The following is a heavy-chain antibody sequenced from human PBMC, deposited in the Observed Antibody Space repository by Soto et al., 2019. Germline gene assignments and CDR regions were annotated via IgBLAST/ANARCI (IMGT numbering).Heavy chain of an antibody. CDR1: GYTFTNYA. D-gene: IGHD6-6*01. CDR3: ARDLAARICDY. V-gene: IGHV1-3*01. Sequence: ASVKVSCKASGYTFTNYATHWVRQAPGQRLEWMGWISADNGNTKYAQKLQGRVTITTDTSTSTAYMELRSLRSDDTAVYYCARDLAARICDYWGQGTLVTVSS. J-gene: IGHJ4*02. CDR2: ISADNGNT.